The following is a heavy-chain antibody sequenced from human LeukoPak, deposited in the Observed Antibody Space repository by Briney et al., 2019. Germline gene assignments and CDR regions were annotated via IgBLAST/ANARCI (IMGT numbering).Heavy chain of an antibody. CDR3: AREEYYYDSSGPGYFDY. Sequence: ASVKVSCKASGYTFTSYYMHWVRQAPGQGLEWMGIINPSGGSTSYAQKFQGRVTMTRDTSTSTVYMELSSLRSEDTAVYYCAREEYYYDSSGPGYFDYWGQGTLVTVSS. J-gene: IGHJ4*02. CDR2: INPSGGST. CDR1: GYTFTSYY. D-gene: IGHD3-22*01. V-gene: IGHV1-46*01.